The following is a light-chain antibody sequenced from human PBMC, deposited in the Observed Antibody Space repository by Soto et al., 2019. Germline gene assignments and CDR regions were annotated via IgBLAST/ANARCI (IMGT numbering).Light chain of an antibody. V-gene: IGKV1-9*01. Sequence: SLSASVGDRVTITVRASQGISSHLAWYQQKPGKAPKLLIYAASTLQTGVPSRFSGGGSGTDFTLTLSSLQPEDFATYYCQQVNSLPSTFGQGTRLEI. CDR1: QGISSH. CDR3: QQVNSLPST. CDR2: AAS. J-gene: IGKJ5*01.